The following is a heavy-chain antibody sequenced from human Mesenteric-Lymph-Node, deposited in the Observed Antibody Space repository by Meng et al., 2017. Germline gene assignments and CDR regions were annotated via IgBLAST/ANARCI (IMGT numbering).Heavy chain of an antibody. CDR1: GYTFTSYY. D-gene: IGHD6-13*01. V-gene: IGHV1-46*01. CDR2: INPSGGST. CDR3: AMENPGYSSSWYFGY. J-gene: IGHJ4*02. Sequence: ASVKVSCKASGYTFTSYYMHWVRQAPGQGLAWMGIINPSGGSTSYAQKFQGRVTMTRDTSTSTVYMELSSLRSEDTAVYYCAMENPGYSSSWYFGYWGQGTLVTVSS.